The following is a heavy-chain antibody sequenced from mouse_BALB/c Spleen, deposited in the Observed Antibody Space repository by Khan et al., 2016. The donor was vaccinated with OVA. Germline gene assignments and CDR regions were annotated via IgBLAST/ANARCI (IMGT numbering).Heavy chain of an antibody. CDR3: ARGKYYGYYFDY. V-gene: IGHV3-2*02. D-gene: IGHD1-1*01. CDR1: GYSITSGYA. Sequence: EVQLQESGPGLVKPSQSLSLSCTVTGYSITSGYAWNWIRQFPGNKLEWMCYISYSGVSSYTPSLKSRISITRDTSKNQFFLQLNSVTTEDTATYYCARGKYYGYYFDYWGQGTTLTVSS. J-gene: IGHJ2*01. CDR2: ISYSGVS.